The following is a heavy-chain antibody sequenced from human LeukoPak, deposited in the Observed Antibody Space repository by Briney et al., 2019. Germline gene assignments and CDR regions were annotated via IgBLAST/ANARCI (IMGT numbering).Heavy chain of an antibody. CDR2: INWNGGST. Sequence: GGSLRLSCAASGFTFDDYGMSWVRQAPGKGLEWVSDINWNGGSTGYVDSVKGRFTISRDNAKNSLYLQMNSLRAEDTALYYCARDCGGDCFPNDAFDIWGQGTMVTVSS. CDR1: GFTFDDYG. V-gene: IGHV3-20*04. CDR3: ARDCGGDCFPNDAFDI. D-gene: IGHD2-21*02. J-gene: IGHJ3*02.